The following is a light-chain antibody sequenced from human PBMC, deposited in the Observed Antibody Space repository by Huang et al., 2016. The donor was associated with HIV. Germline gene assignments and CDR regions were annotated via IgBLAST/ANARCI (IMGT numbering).Light chain of an antibody. CDR1: QSVGSD. V-gene: IGKV3-15*01. Sequence: EIVLTQSPATLSVSPGERATLSCRASQSVGSDLAWYQHRPGQAPRLLNYGASTRATGIPARCSGSGYGTDFILTVSSLQSEDFALYYCQQYRDWPPYTFGQGTKLEIK. CDR3: QQYRDWPPYT. J-gene: IGKJ2*01. CDR2: GAS.